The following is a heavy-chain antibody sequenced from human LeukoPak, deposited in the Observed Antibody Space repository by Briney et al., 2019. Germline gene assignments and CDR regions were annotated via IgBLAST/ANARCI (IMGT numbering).Heavy chain of an antibody. J-gene: IGHJ4*02. CDR1: GGSFSGYY. V-gene: IGHV4-34*01. Sequence: SETLSLTCAVYGGSFSGYYWSWIRQPPGKGLEWIGEINHSGSTNYNPSLKSRVTISVDTSKNQFSLTLSSVTATDTAVYYCARGPRYSSSSGRFDYWGQGTVVTVSS. CDR3: ARGPRYSSSSGRFDY. CDR2: INHSGST. D-gene: IGHD6-6*01.